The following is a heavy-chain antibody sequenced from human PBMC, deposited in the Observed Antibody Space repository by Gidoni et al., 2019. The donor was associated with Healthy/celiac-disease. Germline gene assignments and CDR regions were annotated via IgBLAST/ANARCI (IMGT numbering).Heavy chain of an antibody. D-gene: IGHD1-26*01. Sequence: LQVQESGSGLMKPSQTLSLNCAVSSGSISRGSHSWSWIRQPPGKGLEWIGYIHHSGSTYYNPSLKSRVTISVDRSKNLCSLNLTSVTAADTAVYFCARVDSVELLYGMDVWGQGTTVTVSS. J-gene: IGHJ6*02. CDR2: IHHSGST. CDR3: ARVDSVELLYGMDV. V-gene: IGHV4-30-2*01. CDR1: SGSISRGSHS.